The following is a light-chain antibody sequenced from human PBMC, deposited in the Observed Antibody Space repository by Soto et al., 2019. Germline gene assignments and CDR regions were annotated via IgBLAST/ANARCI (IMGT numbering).Light chain of an antibody. CDR3: QQHKSWPSLT. V-gene: IGKV3-15*01. Sequence: EIVMTQSPATLSASPGERATLSCRASQSVSTSLVWYQQKPGQAPRLLMYGAYTRATGIPGRFSGSGSGTEFTLTISSLQSEDSAVYYCQQHKSWPSLTFGGGTKVEIK. J-gene: IGKJ4*01. CDR2: GAY. CDR1: QSVSTS.